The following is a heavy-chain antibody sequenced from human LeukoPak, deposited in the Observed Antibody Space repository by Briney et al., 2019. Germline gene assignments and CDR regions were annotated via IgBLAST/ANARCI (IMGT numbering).Heavy chain of an antibody. CDR3: ARGGDFMTTVTTGLEWFDP. Sequence: ASVKVSCKASGYTFTSYGISRVRQAPGQGLEWMGWISAYNGNTNYAQKLQGRVTMTTDTSTSTAYMELRSLRSDDTAVYYCARGGDFMTTVTTGLEWFDPWGQGALVTVSS. J-gene: IGHJ5*02. CDR2: ISAYNGNT. D-gene: IGHD4-17*01. V-gene: IGHV1-18*01. CDR1: GYTFTSYG.